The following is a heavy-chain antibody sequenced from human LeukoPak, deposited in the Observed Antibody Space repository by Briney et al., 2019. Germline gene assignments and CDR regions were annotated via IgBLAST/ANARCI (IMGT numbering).Heavy chain of an antibody. D-gene: IGHD6-13*01. CDR2: MNPNSGNT. Sequence: ASVKVSCKASGYTFTSYDINWVRQATGQGLEWMGWMNPNSGNTGYAQKFQGRVTITTTTSISTAYMELSSLRSDDTAVYYCARGGGMKPGDFEYWGQGTLVTVSS. V-gene: IGHV1-8*03. CDR1: GYTFTSYD. CDR3: ARGGGMKPGDFEY. J-gene: IGHJ4*02.